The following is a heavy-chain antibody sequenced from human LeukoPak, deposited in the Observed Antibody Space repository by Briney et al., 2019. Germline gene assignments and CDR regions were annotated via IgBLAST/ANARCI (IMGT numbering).Heavy chain of an antibody. Sequence: GASVKVSCKASGYTFTGYYMHWVRQAPGQGLEGMGWINPNSGGTNYAQKFQGRVTMTRDTSISTAYMEVSRLRSDDTAVYYCARVLYAKDIVVVPAYYYYYLDVWGKGTTVTVSS. J-gene: IGHJ6*03. CDR2: INPNSGGT. D-gene: IGHD2-2*01. V-gene: IGHV1-2*02. CDR3: ARVLYAKDIVVVPAYYYYYLDV. CDR1: GYTFTGYY.